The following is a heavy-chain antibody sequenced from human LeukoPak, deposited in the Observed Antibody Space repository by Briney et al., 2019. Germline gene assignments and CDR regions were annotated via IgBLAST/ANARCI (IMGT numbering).Heavy chain of an antibody. V-gene: IGHV1-69*05. J-gene: IGHJ5*02. Sequence: ASVKVSCKASGGTFSSCAISWVRQAPGQGLEWMGGIIPIFGTANYAQKFQGRVTITTDESTSTAYMELSSLRSEDTAVYYCARDYDSSGYYYPWGQGTLVTVSS. CDR1: GGTFSSCA. D-gene: IGHD3-22*01. CDR3: ARDYDSSGYYYP. CDR2: IIPIFGTA.